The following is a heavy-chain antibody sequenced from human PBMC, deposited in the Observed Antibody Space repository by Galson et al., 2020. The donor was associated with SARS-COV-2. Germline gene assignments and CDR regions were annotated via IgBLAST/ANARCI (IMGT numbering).Heavy chain of an antibody. V-gene: IGHV3-30*04. CDR2: ISYDGSNK. J-gene: IGHJ4*02. CDR1: GFTFSSYA. D-gene: IGHD1-26*01. CDR3: ARPYSGSYYLFFDY. Sequence: GESLKISCAASGFTFSSYAMHWVRQAPGKGLEWVAVISYDGSNKYYADSVKGRFTISRDNSKNTLYLQMNSLRAEDTAVYYCARPYSGSYYLFFDYWGLGTLVTVAS.